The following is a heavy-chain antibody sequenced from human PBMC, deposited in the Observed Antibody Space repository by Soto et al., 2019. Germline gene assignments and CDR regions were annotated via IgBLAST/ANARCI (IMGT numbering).Heavy chain of an antibody. CDR1: GASISRGGFH. D-gene: IGHD3-10*01. CDR3: ARRGSGHTFDY. J-gene: IGHJ4*02. CDR2: LYSGNT. Sequence: QLQLQESGPGLVKTSETLSLTCAVSGASISRGGFHWGWIRQPPGQGLEWIGSLYSGNTYYNPSLKSRVTIAADTSKNQFSLTLSSVTAADTAVYYCARRGSGHTFDYWGQGTLVTVSS. V-gene: IGHV4-39*01.